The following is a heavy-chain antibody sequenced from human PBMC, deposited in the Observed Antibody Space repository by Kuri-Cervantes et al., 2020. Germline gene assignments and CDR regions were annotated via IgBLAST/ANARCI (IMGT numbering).Heavy chain of an antibody. J-gene: IGHJ4*02. CDR3: GGTMVRGVIMADY. CDR2: IYTSGST. Sequence: SIVSGGSISSGSYYWRWTRQHAGKGLEWIGRIYTSGSTNYNPSPKSPVTISLDTSKNQFTLKLSSLTAADTAVYYCGGTMVRGVIMADYWGQGTLVTVSS. D-gene: IGHD3-10*01. CDR1: GGSISSGSYY. V-gene: IGHV4-61*02.